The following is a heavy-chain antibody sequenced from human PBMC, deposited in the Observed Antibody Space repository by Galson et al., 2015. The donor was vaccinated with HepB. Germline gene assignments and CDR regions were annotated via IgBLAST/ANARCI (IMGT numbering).Heavy chain of an antibody. CDR1: GFSLNSREPR. J-gene: IGHJ5*02. V-gene: IGHV2-70*04. D-gene: IGHD6-13*01. CDR3: VRIGPAAVDS. CDR2: IEWGNKK. Sequence: PALVKPTQTLTLTCTFSGFSLNSREPRVSWIRQPPGKALEWLARIEWGNKKFYSASLKTRLTISKDTSKNQVVLTLTNVDPVDTATYYCVRIGPAAVDSWGLGTLVTVPS.